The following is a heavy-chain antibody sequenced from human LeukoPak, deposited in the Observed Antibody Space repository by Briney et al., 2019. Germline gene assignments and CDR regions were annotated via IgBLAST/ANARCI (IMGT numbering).Heavy chain of an antibody. CDR2: ISYDGSNK. J-gene: IGHJ4*02. D-gene: IGHD3-10*01. V-gene: IGHV3-30-3*01. Sequence: GGSLRLSCAASGFTFSSYAMHWVRQAPGKGLEWVAVISYDGSNKYYADSVKGRFTISRDNSKNTLYLQMNSLRAEDTAVYYCARGYGSGSYGPDYWGQGTLVTVSS. CDR1: GFTFSSYA. CDR3: ARGYGSGSYGPDY.